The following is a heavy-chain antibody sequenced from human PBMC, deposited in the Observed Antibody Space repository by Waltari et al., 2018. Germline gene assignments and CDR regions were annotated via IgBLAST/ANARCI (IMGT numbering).Heavy chain of an antibody. J-gene: IGHJ3*02. CDR1: GFTFGDYA. V-gene: IGHV3-49*03. CDR2: IRSKAYGGTT. Sequence: EVQLVESGGGLVQPGRSLRLSCTASGFTFGDYAMSWFRQAPGKGLEWVGFIRSKAYGGTTEYAASVKGRFTISRDDSKSIAYLQMNSLKTEDTAVYYCTRDHSITIFRVVGAFDIWGQGTMVTVSS. CDR3: TRDHSITIFRVVGAFDI. D-gene: IGHD3-9*01.